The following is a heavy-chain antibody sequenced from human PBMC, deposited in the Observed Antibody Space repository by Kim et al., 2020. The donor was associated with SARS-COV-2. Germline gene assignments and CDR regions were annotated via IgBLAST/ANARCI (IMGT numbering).Heavy chain of an antibody. Sequence: GGSLRLSCEMSGFKFERFAVHWVRQPPGKGLEWVSGLSLDSDRIGYADSVKGRFTVSRDKAKDTLYLQMDSLRIEDTAFYYCTRDLVPGGADYWGQGTLVTGSS. CDR3: TRDLVPGGADY. D-gene: IGHD6-6*01. CDR1: GFKFERFA. CDR2: LSLDSDRI. V-gene: IGHV3-9*01. J-gene: IGHJ4*02.